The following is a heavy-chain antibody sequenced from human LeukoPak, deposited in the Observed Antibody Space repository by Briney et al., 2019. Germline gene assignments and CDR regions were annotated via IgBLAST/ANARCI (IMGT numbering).Heavy chain of an antibody. D-gene: IGHD1-26*01. CDR3: GKGLQVGEPPDG. J-gene: IGHJ4*02. V-gene: IGHV3-30*18. CDR2: ISYDGDNK. Sequence: GRSLRLSCAASGFXFSNYVMYWVRQAPRKGLEWVAIISYDGDNKYYADSVKGRFTISRDNSKNTLYLQMSSLRDEDTAVYYCGKGLQVGEPPDGWGQGILVTASS. CDR1: GFXFSNYV.